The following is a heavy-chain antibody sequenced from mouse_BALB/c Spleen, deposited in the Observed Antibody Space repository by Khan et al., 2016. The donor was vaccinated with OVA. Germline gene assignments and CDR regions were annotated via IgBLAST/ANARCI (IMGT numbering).Heavy chain of an antibody. Sequence: QVQLQQPGPGLVKPGASVTMSCTVSGYTFTDYVMNWVKQRNGQGLEWMGQIYPGSDSTYYNESFKGQATLTGDRSTSKAFMQFSYLTTEDSAVFVRARSGWDEFAYWGQGTLVTVSA. V-gene: IGHV1-77*01. CDR3: ARSGWDEFAY. J-gene: IGHJ3*01. D-gene: IGHD4-1*01. CDR2: IYPGSDST. CDR1: GYTFTDYV.